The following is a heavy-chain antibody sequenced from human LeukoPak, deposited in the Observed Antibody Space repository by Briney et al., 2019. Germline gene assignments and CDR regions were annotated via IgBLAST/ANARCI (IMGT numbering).Heavy chain of an antibody. CDR1: GGTFSSYT. J-gene: IGHJ5*02. Sequence: SVKVSCKASGGTFSSYTISWVRQAPGQGLEWMGRIIPIPGIANYAQKFQGRVTITADKSTSTVYMELSSMRSEDTAVYYCARATVTTYGWFDPWGQGTLVTVSS. CDR2: IIPIPGIA. V-gene: IGHV1-69*02. D-gene: IGHD4-11*01. CDR3: ARATVTTYGWFDP.